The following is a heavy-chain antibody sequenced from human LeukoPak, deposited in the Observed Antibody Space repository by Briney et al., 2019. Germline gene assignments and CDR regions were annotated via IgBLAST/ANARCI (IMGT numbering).Heavy chain of an antibody. CDR3: ASNYYDSSGYYGPFDY. CDR1: GGTFSSYA. D-gene: IGHD3-22*01. Sequence: SVKVSCKASGGTFSSYAISWVRQAPGQGLEWMGRIIPIFGIANYAQKFQGRVAITADKSTSTAYMELSSLRSEDTAVYYCASNYYDSSGYYGPFDYWGQGTLVTVSS. V-gene: IGHV1-69*04. CDR2: IIPIFGIA. J-gene: IGHJ4*02.